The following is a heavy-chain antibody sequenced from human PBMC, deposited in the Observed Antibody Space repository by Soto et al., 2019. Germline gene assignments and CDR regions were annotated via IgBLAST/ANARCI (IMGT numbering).Heavy chain of an antibody. J-gene: IGHJ4*02. CDR3: VRARVDY. V-gene: IGHV3-7*04. CDR1: GFTFNKYW. Sequence: EVQLVESGGGLVQPGGSLRLSCATSGFTFNKYWMTWVRQAPGKGLEWVATIKEDGSEKYYGDSVRGRFTISRDNAENSLYLQMNRLRAEDTALYYCVRARVDYWGQGSLVTVSS. CDR2: IKEDGSEK.